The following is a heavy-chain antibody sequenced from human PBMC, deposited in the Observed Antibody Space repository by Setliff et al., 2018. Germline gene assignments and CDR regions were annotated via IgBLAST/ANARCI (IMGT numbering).Heavy chain of an antibody. V-gene: IGHV4-4*07. CDR1: GASISSHI. J-gene: IGHJ4*01. D-gene: IGHD5-12*01. Sequence: SETLSLTCTVSGASISSHIWVWVRQPAGKGLEWIGRIYTSGDTNYNPSLKSRVTMSVDTSKNQISLKLSSVTAADTAVYYCARDRVIVASGRRGFYFDYWGHGAQVTVSS. CDR3: ARDRVIVASGRRGFYFDY. CDR2: IYTSGDT.